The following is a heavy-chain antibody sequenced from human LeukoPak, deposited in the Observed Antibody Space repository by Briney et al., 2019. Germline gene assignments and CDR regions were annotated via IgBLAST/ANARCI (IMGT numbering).Heavy chain of an antibody. V-gene: IGHV3-53*01. CDR3: ARGEGYCGGDCYSHDY. CDR2: IYSGYST. CDR1: GFTVSSNF. Sequence: GGSLRLSCTASGFTVSSNFMSWVRQAPGKGLEWVSVIYSGYSTYYADSVKGRFTISRDNSKNTLYLQMNSLRAEDTAVYYCARGEGYCGGDCYSHDYWGQGTLVTVSS. D-gene: IGHD2-21*02. J-gene: IGHJ4*02.